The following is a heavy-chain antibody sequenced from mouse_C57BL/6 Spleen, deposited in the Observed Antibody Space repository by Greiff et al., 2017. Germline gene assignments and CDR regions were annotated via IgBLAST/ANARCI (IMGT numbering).Heavy chain of an antibody. D-gene: IGHD1-1*01. Sequence: VKLMESGPELVKPGASVKISCKASGYAFSSSWMNWVKQRPGKGLEWIGRIYPGDGDTNYNGKFKGKATLTADKSSSTAYMQLSSLTSEDSAVYFCARYYGSPDYWGQGTTLTVSS. V-gene: IGHV1-82*01. CDR1: GYAFSSSW. CDR3: ARYYGSPDY. J-gene: IGHJ2*01. CDR2: IYPGDGDT.